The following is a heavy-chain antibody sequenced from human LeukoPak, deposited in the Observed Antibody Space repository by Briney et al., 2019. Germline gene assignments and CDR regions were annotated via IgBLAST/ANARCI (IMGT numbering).Heavy chain of an antibody. D-gene: IGHD4-17*01. J-gene: IGHJ4*02. CDR1: GLTFSASW. CDR3: ARDRYGDYAS. Sequence: GGSLRLSCAASGLTFSASWMSWVRQAPGKGLEWVATINQDGSEQYYVDSVKGRFTISRDNAENSLLLHMSSLRVEDTALYYCARDRYGDYASWGQGTLVTVSS. V-gene: IGHV3-7*01. CDR2: INQDGSEQ.